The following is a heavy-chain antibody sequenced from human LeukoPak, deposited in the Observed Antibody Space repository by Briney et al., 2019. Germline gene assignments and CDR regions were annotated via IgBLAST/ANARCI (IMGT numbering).Heavy chain of an antibody. Sequence: GGSLRLSCAASGFTFSSYAMSWVRQAPGKGLEWVSAISGSGGSTYYADSVKGRFTISRDNSKNTLYLQMNSLRAEDTAVYYCAKDSPRIAAAGRSEYFQHLGQGTLVTVSS. CDR3: AKDSPRIAAAGRSEYFQH. CDR2: ISGSGGST. J-gene: IGHJ1*01. D-gene: IGHD6-13*01. CDR1: GFTFSSYA. V-gene: IGHV3-23*01.